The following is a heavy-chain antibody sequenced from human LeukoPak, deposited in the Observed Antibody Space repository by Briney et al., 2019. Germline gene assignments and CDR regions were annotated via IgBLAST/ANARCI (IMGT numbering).Heavy chain of an antibody. Sequence: ASVKVSCKAAGYXFPAYFIHWVRQAPGQGLEWMGRINPNGGDTNYAQKFQGRVTMASDTSISTAYMELNSLMSDDTAVYYCVRVGFTTSWSNFDYWGQGTLVTVSS. CDR3: VRVGFTTSWSNFDY. J-gene: IGHJ4*02. D-gene: IGHD2-2*01. CDR2: INPNGGDT. V-gene: IGHV1-2*06. CDR1: GYXFPAYF.